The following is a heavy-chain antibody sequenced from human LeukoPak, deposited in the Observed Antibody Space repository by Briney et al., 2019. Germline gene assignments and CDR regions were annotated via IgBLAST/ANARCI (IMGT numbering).Heavy chain of an antibody. J-gene: IGHJ4*02. CDR1: GFTFSYYR. Sequence: PGGSLRLSCAASGFTFSYYRMSWVRQAPGKGLEWVANIKQDGSEKYYVDSVKGRFTISRDNAKNSLYLQVNSLRAEDTAVYYCARGLDYDILTGYNEDYWGQGTLVTVSS. CDR3: ARGLDYDILTGYNEDY. D-gene: IGHD3-9*01. V-gene: IGHV3-7*01. CDR2: IKQDGSEK.